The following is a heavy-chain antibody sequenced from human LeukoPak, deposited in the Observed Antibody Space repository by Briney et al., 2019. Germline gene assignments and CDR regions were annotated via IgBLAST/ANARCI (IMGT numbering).Heavy chain of an antibody. CDR2: IQNSGST. V-gene: IGHV4-59*13. J-gene: IGHJ4*02. Sequence: SETLSLTCSVSGDAISTFYWIWIRQPPGKGLEWIGCIQNSGSTEYNPSLESRVTISVDRSRNQFSLKLTSVTAADTAVYFCARGYGYNSEYWGQGTLVTVSP. D-gene: IGHD5-24*01. CDR3: ARGYGYNSEY. CDR1: GDAISTFY.